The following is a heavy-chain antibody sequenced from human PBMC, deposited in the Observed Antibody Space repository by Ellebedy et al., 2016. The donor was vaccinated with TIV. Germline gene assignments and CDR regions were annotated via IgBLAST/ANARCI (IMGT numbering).Heavy chain of an antibody. CDR2: ISWNSNFI. Sequence: SLKISCAASGFTFDDYAMHWVRQAPGKGLEWVSSISWNSNFIGYADSVKGRFTISRDNAKNSLDLQLNSLRAEDTALYYCAKLPSVVDTDDYWGQGTLVTVSS. J-gene: IGHJ4*02. CDR3: AKLPSVVDTDDY. D-gene: IGHD3-9*01. CDR1: GFTFDDYA. V-gene: IGHV3-9*01.